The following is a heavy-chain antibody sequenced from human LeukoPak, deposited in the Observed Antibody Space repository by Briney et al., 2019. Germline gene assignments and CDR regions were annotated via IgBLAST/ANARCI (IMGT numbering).Heavy chain of an antibody. Sequence: QTGGSLRLSCAASGFTFSSYAMSWVRQAPGKGLEWVSAISGSGGSTYYADSVKGRFTISRDNSKNTLYLQMNSLRAEDTAVYYCAKSAPSRYCSSTSCYHDYWGQGTLVTVSS. V-gene: IGHV3-23*01. CDR1: GFTFSSYA. J-gene: IGHJ4*02. CDR2: ISGSGGST. D-gene: IGHD2-2*01. CDR3: AKSAPSRYCSSTSCYHDY.